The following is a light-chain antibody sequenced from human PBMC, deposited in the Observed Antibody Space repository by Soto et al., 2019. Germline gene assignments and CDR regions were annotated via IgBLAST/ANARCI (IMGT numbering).Light chain of an antibody. CDR3: QQLTSNPLT. Sequence: DIQLTQSPSFLSASVGDRVTITCRASQGITNYLAWYQQKPGKAPNLLIYASSTLQCEVPSIFSGSGSGTDFTLTISRLQPEYFATYYCQQLTSNPLTFGGGTKVEIK. V-gene: IGKV1-9*01. J-gene: IGKJ4*01. CDR2: ASS. CDR1: QGITNY.